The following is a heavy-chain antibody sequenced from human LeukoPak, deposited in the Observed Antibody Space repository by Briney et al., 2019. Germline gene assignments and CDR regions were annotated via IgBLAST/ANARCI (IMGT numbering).Heavy chain of an antibody. Sequence: GGSLRLACVASGFSVTNYYMSWVRRAPGKDLEWAAVLYSGGHTLYADSAKGRFTISRDSSKNTLFLQMSSLRVDDTAVYYCARGLGAAAALVDVWGQGTAVTVSS. CDR3: ARGLGAAAALVDV. CDR2: LYSGGHT. CDR1: GFSVTNYY. V-gene: IGHV3-66*01. J-gene: IGHJ6*02. D-gene: IGHD6-13*01.